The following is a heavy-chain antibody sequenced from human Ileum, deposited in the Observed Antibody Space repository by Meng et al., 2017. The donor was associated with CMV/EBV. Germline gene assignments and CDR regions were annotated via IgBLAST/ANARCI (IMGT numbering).Heavy chain of an antibody. CDR2: INNNTGKQ. Sequence: GYAITTCGKNWVRGDPGQRVEWMGWINNNTGKQENAKEYTGGFVFSLDTTVSTAYLQISGLRAGDTAVYYCTRGDGDHSAKFDHWGQGTLVTVSS. J-gene: IGHJ4*02. D-gene: IGHD5-24*01. V-gene: IGHV7-4-1*02. CDR3: TRGDGDHSAKFDH. CDR1: GYAITTCG.